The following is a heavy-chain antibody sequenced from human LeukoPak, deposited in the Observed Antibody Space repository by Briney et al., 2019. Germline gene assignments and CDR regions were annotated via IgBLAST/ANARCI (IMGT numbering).Heavy chain of an antibody. J-gene: IGHJ3*02. Sequence: SETLSLTCTVSGGSISSSSYYWGWIRQPPGKGLEWIGSIYYSGSTYYNPSLKSRVTISVDTSKNQFSLELSSVTAADTAVYYCTNYDSSGYYYPAFDIWGQGTMVTVSS. CDR3: TNYDSSGYYYPAFDI. CDR1: GGSISSSSYY. CDR2: IYYSGST. V-gene: IGHV4-39*01. D-gene: IGHD3-22*01.